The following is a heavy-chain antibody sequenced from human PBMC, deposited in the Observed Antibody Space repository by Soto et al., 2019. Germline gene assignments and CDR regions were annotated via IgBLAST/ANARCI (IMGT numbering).Heavy chain of an antibody. CDR1: GFTFSSYG. J-gene: IGHJ4*02. V-gene: IGHV3-30*03. CDR3: ASAYYYDSSGYSPGGY. D-gene: IGHD3-22*01. Sequence: GGSLRLSCAASGFTFSSYGMHWVRQAPGKGLEWVAVISYDGSNKYYADSVKGRFTISRDNSKNSLYLQMNSLRVEDTAVYYCASAYYYDSSGYSPGGYWGQGTLVTVSS. CDR2: ISYDGSNK.